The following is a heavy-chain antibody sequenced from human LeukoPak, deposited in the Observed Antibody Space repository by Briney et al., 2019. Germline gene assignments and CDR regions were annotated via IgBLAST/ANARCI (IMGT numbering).Heavy chain of an antibody. CDR1: GFTFSSYS. CDR3: ASSNARLPSNR. J-gene: IGHJ3*01. V-gene: IGHV3-21*01. Sequence: GGFLRLSCAASGFTFSSYSMNWVRQAPGKGLEWVSSISSSSSYIYYADSVKGRFTISRDNAKNSLYLQMNSLRAEDTAVYYCASSNARLPSNRWGQGTMVTVSS. CDR2: ISSSSSYI. D-gene: IGHD1-14*01.